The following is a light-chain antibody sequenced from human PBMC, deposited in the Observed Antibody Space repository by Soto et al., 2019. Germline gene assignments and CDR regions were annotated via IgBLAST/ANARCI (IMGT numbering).Light chain of an antibody. CDR1: GSDVGGYDY. CDR3: SSYTSSSTYV. V-gene: IGLV2-14*01. Sequence: QSALTQPASVSGSPGQSITISCTGTGSDVGGYDYVSWYQHHPGKAPKVMIYEVTNRPSGVSNRFSGSKSGNTASLTISGLLAEDEADYYCSSYTSSSTYVFGNGTKSPS. J-gene: IGLJ1*01. CDR2: EVT.